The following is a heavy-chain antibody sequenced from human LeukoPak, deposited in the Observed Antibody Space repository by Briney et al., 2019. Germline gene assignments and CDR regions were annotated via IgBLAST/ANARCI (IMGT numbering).Heavy chain of an antibody. CDR2: IKPNSGGT. CDR3: ARVKPLGCSSTSCYNAFDI. D-gene: IGHD2-2*02. CDR1: GYTFTGYY. J-gene: IGHJ3*02. Sequence: GASVKVSCKASGYTFTGYYMHWVRQAPGQGLELMGWIKPNSGGTNYAQKFQGRVTMTRDTSISTAYMELSRLRSDDTAVYYCARVKPLGCSSTSCYNAFDIWGQGTMVTVSS. V-gene: IGHV1-2*02.